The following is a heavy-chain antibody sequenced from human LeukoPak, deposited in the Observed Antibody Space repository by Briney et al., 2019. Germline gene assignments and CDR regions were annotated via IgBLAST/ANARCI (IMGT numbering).Heavy chain of an antibody. Sequence: PGRSLRLSCAASGFTFSNYAMSWVRQAPGKGLEWVSGFSGSGGSTYYADSVKGRFTISRDNSKNTLYLQMNSLRADDTAVYYCATLRNWYYFDYWGQGTLVTVSS. CDR3: ATLRNWYYFDY. CDR1: GFTFSNYA. CDR2: FSGSGGST. J-gene: IGHJ4*02. V-gene: IGHV3-23*01.